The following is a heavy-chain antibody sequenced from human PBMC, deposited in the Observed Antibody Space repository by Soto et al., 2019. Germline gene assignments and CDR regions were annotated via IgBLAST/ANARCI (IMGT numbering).Heavy chain of an antibody. V-gene: IGHV4-34*01. CDR1: GGSFSGYY. CDR3: ARGPRSRAPVLPAAIGGRWFDP. Sequence: PSETLSLTCAVYGGSFSGYYWSWIRQPPGKGLEWIGEINHSGSTNYNPSLKSRVTTSVDTSKNQFSLKLSSVTAADTAVYYCARGPRSRAPVLPAAIGGRWFDPWGQGTLVTVSS. CDR2: INHSGST. D-gene: IGHD2-2*01. J-gene: IGHJ5*02.